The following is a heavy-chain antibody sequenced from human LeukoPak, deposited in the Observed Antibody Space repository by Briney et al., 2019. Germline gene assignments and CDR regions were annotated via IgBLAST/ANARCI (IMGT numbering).Heavy chain of an antibody. CDR2: INHSGST. CDR1: GGSFSGYY. V-gene: IGHV4-34*01. J-gene: IGHJ6*03. CDR3: ARRRLYYYGSGSPTRGYYYYMDV. Sequence: SETLSLTCAVYGGSFSGYYWSWIRQPPGKGLEWIGEINHSGSTNYNPSLKSRVTISVDTSKNQFPLKLSSVTAADTAVYYCARRRLYYYGSGSPTRGYYYYMDVWGKGTTVTVSS. D-gene: IGHD3-10*01.